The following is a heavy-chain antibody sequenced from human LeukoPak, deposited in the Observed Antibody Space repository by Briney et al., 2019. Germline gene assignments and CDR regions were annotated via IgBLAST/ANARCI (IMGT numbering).Heavy chain of an antibody. CDR3: ARDGYYYDSSGPTPHDAFDI. Sequence: GGSLRLSCAASGFTFSSYSMNWVRQAPGKGLEWVSSISSSSSYIYYADSVKGRFTISRDNAKNSLYLQMNSLRAEDTAMYYCARDGYYYDSSGPTPHDAFDIWGQGTMVTVSS. J-gene: IGHJ3*02. CDR2: ISSSSSYI. CDR1: GFTFSSYS. D-gene: IGHD3-22*01. V-gene: IGHV3-21*01.